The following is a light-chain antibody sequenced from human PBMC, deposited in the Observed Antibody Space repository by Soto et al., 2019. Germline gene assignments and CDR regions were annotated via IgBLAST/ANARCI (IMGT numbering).Light chain of an antibody. J-gene: IGKJ3*01. Sequence: EIVMTQSPASLSVSPGDGATLSCRASQSVASNVAWYQQKPGQGPRLLIHGASTRAVGVPARFSGSGSGTDFTLTISSLQSEDVAVYYCQQYYDTPPTFGPGTKVDIK. CDR3: QQYYDTPPT. CDR1: QSVASN. V-gene: IGKV3-15*01. CDR2: GAS.